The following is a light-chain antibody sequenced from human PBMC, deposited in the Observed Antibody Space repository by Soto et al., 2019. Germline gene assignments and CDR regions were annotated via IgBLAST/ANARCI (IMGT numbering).Light chain of an antibody. CDR2: ENN. CDR3: GTWDSSLSAFV. CDR1: SSNIGSNY. J-gene: IGLJ1*01. Sequence: QSVLTQPPSVSAAPGQEVTISCSGSSSNIGSNYVSWYQHLPGTAPKLLIYENNKRPSGIPDRFSGSKSGTSATLGITGLQTGDEADYCCGTWDSSLSAFVFGTGTKVTVL. V-gene: IGLV1-51*02.